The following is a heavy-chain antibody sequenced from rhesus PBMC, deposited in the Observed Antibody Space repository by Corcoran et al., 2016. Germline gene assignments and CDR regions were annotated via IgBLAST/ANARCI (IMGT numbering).Heavy chain of an antibody. J-gene: IGHJ4*01. D-gene: IGHD6-31*01. CDR3: TRGAAAGTHLDY. CDR2: ISPYNGNK. Sequence: QVQLVQSGAEIKQPGASVKLSCKASGYTFTSYYMHWVKQAPGQGLEWIGLISPYNGNKDDEKNCKGRGTITTDKSRSTGYMELSSLRSEDTAVYYCTRGAAAGTHLDYWGQGVLVTVSS. V-gene: IGHV1-1*01. CDR1: GYTFTSYY.